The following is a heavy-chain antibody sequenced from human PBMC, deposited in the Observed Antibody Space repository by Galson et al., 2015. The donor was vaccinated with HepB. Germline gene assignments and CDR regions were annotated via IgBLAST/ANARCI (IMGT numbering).Heavy chain of an antibody. V-gene: IGHV6-1*01. D-gene: IGHD1-1*01. CDR2: TYYRSKWYN. J-gene: IGHJ3*02. CDR1: WGSVSSNSAA. Sequence: CAISWGSVSSNSAAWNWIRQSPPRGREWLGRTYYRSKWYNDYAVSVKSRIIINPDTSKNQFSLQLKSVTPEDTAVYYCARFGSWKQPGPDAFDIWGQGTMVTVSS. CDR3: ARFGSWKQPGPDAFDI.